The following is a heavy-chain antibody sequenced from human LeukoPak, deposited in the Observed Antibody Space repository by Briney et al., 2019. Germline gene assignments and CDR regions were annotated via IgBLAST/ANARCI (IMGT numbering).Heavy chain of an antibody. CDR3: ARAWITATTSFDY. V-gene: IGHV1-2*02. CDR1: GYTFTGEF. D-gene: IGHD1-7*01. J-gene: IGHJ4*02. Sequence: ASVRVSXKASGYTFTGEFMHWLRQGPGQGLEWMGWINPNSDATHYAQKFQGRIIMTRDTSISTAYMELSRLTSDDTAIYYCARAWITATTSFDYWGQGTLVTVSS. CDR2: INPNSDAT.